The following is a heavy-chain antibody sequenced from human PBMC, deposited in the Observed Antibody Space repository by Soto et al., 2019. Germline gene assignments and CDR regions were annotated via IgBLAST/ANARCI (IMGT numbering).Heavy chain of an antibody. Sequence: SENLYLAFSFSGFSIRGGYYCWSWIRQPPGKGLEWIGNIYYSGNTYYNPSLKSRLIISIDTSKNQFSLKVGSVTAADTAVYYWASSALYGMDVWGQGTTVTVSS. V-gene: IGHV4-30-4*01. CDR3: ASSALYGMDV. CDR1: GFSIRGGYYC. CDR2: IYYSGNT. J-gene: IGHJ6*02.